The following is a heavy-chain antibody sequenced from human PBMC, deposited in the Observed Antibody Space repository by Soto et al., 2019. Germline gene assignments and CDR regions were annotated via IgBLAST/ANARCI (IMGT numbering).Heavy chain of an antibody. J-gene: IGHJ4*02. Sequence: QVQLVESGGGLVKPGGSLRLSCAASGFTFSDYSMSWIRQAPGKGLEWVSYISSSSSYTNYADSVKGRFTISRDNAKNSLYLQMNSLRAEDTAVYYCARPLAVGAKGPPGYWGQGTLVTVSS. CDR1: GFTFSDYS. V-gene: IGHV3-11*05. CDR3: ARPLAVGAKGPPGY. D-gene: IGHD1-26*01. CDR2: ISSSSSYT.